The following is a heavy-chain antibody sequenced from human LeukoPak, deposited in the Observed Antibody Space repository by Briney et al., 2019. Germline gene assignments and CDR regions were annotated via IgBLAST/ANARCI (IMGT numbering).Heavy chain of an antibody. Sequence: GGSLRLSCAASGFTFSSYGMHWVRQAPGKGLEWVAFIRYDGSNKYYADSVKGRFTISRDNSKNTLYLQMNSLRAEDTAVYYCAKDLRGFGELLSLSDYWGQGTLVTVSS. J-gene: IGHJ4*02. V-gene: IGHV3-30*02. CDR1: GFTFSSYG. CDR3: AKDLRGFGELLSLSDY. D-gene: IGHD3-10*01. CDR2: IRYDGSNK.